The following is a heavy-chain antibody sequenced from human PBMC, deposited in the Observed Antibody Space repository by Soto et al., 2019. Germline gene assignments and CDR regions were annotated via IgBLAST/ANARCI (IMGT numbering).Heavy chain of an antibody. CDR1: GGSISSYY. J-gene: IGHJ4*02. D-gene: IGHD3-22*01. V-gene: IGHV4-59*08. CDR3: ARAYYYDSSGYYYPSYYFDY. Sequence: TSETLSLTCTGAGGSISSYYWSWSRQPPGKGREWIGYIYYSGSTYYNPSLKSRVTISVDTSKNQFSLKLSSVTAADTAVYYCARAYYYDSSGYYYPSYYFDYWGQGTLVTVSS. CDR2: IYYSGST.